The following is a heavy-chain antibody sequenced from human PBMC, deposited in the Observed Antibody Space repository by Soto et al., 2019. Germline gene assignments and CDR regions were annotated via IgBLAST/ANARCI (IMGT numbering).Heavy chain of an antibody. D-gene: IGHD1-26*01. V-gene: IGHV4-59*01. Sequence: QVQLQESGPGLVKPSETLSLTCTVSGGSISSYYWSWIRQPPGKGLEWIGYSYYSGSTNYNPSLKNQVNISVDTYKNQFSLKLSSVTAADTAVYYCARVGGSYNWFDPWGQGTLVTVSS. J-gene: IGHJ5*02. CDR2: SYYSGST. CDR3: ARVGGSYNWFDP. CDR1: GGSISSYY.